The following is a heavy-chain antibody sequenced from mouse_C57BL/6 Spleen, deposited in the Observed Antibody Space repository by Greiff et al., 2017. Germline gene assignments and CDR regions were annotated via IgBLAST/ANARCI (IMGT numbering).Heavy chain of an antibody. Sequence: QVQLQQSGPELVKPGASVKISCKASGYAFSSSWMNWVKQRPGKGLEWIGRIYPGEGDTNYNGKFKGKATLTANKSSSTAYMQLSSLTSEDSAVYFCARTTTVVAKDFDYWGQGTTLTVSS. V-gene: IGHV1-82*01. CDR3: ARTTTVVAKDFDY. J-gene: IGHJ2*01. D-gene: IGHD1-1*01. CDR2: IYPGEGDT. CDR1: GYAFSSSW.